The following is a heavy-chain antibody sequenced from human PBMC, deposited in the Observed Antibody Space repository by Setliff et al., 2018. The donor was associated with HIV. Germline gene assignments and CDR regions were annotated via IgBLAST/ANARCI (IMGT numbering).Heavy chain of an antibody. CDR1: GGSLSHFS. V-gene: IGHV4-34*01. CDR3: ARGPKIRTSLLGVTYTAAVPSFDY. J-gene: IGHJ4*02. CDR2: VNHSGVT. Sequence: SETLSLTCAVYGGSLSHFSLNWIRPPPGKGLEWIGEVNHSGVTNFNSTLVIRVTMSIDTSKNQFALQLNSVTAADTAIYYCARGPKIRTSLLGVTYTAAVPSFDYWGQGSLVTVSS. D-gene: IGHD3-3*01.